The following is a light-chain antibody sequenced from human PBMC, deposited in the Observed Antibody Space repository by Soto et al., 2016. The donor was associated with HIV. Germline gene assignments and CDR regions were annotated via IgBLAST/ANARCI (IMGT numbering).Light chain of an antibody. J-gene: IGKJ2*01. CDR1: QDIDNY. CDR3: QQYYNYPNT. CDR2: GAS. V-gene: IGKV1-16*01. Sequence: DIQMTQSPSSLSASVGDTVTITCRASQDIDNYLAWFQQKPGKAPKSLIYGASTLQSGVSSRFSGSGSGTDFTLTINNLQPEDSATYYCQQYYNYPNTFGQGTKLEIK.